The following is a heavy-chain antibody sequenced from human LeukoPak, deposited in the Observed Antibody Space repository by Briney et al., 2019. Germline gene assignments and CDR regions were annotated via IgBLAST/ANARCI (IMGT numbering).Heavy chain of an antibody. J-gene: IGHJ4*02. V-gene: IGHV3-73*01. CDR3: TSGRDGYNYDY. CDR1: GFTFSGSA. D-gene: IGHD5-24*01. CDR2: IRSKANSYAT. Sequence: GGSLTLSCAASGFTFSGSAMHWVRQASGKGLEWVGRIRSKANSYATAYAASVKGRFTISRDDSKNTAYLQMNSLKTEDTAVYYCTSGRDGYNYDYWGQGTLVTVSS.